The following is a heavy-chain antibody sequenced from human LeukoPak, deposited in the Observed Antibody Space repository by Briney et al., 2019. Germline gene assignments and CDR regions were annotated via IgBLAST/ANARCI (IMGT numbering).Heavy chain of an antibody. D-gene: IGHD5-18*01. Sequence: KPSETLSLTCAVYGGSFSGYYWSWIRQPPGKGLEWIGEINHSGSTNYNPSLKSRVTISVDTSKNQFSLNLSSVTAADTAVYYCARRGSSGYYYWGQGTLVTVSS. CDR1: GGSFSGYY. CDR3: ARRGSSGYYY. V-gene: IGHV4-34*01. CDR2: INHSGST. J-gene: IGHJ4*02.